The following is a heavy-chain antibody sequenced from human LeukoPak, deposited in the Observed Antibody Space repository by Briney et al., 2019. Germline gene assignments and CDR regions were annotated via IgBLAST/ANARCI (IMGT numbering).Heavy chain of an antibody. Sequence: EASVKVSCKTSGYTFTSYDINWVRQATGQGLEWMGWMNPNSGDTGYAQKFQDRVTMTRNTSESTAYMELRGLSSEDTAVYYCARTRGYSLGYSDYWGQGALVTVSS. CDR3: ARTRGYSLGYSDY. CDR1: GYTFTSYD. D-gene: IGHD5-18*01. J-gene: IGHJ4*02. CDR2: MNPNSGDT. V-gene: IGHV1-8*01.